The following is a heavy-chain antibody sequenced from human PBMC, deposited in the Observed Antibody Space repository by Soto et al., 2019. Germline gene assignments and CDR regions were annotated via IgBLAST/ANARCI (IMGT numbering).Heavy chain of an antibody. CDR1: GYTFTSYG. J-gene: IGHJ5*02. D-gene: IGHD6-13*01. Sequence: ASVKVSCKASGYTFTSYGISWVRQAPGQGLEWMGWISAYNGNTNYAQKFQGRVTMTEDTSTDTAYMELSSLRSEDTAVYYCATVEIAAAGTDWFDPWGQGTLVTVSS. V-gene: IGHV1-18*01. CDR3: ATVEIAAAGTDWFDP. CDR2: ISAYNGNT.